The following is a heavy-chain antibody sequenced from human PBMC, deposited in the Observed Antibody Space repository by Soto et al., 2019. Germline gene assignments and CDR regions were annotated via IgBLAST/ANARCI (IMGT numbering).Heavy chain of an antibody. Sequence: EVQLVESGGGLVQPGGSLRLSCAASGFTFSSYWMSWVRQAPGKGLEWVANIKQDGSEKYYVDSVKGRFTISRDNAKKSLYLQMNSLRAEDTAVYYCAGGVDTAMAWDYWGQGTLVTVSS. V-gene: IGHV3-7*04. CDR1: GFTFSSYW. J-gene: IGHJ4*02. CDR2: IKQDGSEK. D-gene: IGHD5-18*01. CDR3: AGGVDTAMAWDY.